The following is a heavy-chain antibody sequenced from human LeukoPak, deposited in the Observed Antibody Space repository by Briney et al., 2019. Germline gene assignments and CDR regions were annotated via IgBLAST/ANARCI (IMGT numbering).Heavy chain of an antibody. V-gene: IGHV3-48*03. J-gene: IGHJ3*02. D-gene: IGHD3-10*01. CDR3: ARTRLRAPYLHGSCRNTDAFSI. CDR2: ISSSDSII. Sequence: WVSYISSSDSIIYYADSVKGRFTVSRDNSKNSMYLQMNSLRAEDTAVCYCARTRLRAPYLHGSCRNTDAFSILGQVTMVTVP.